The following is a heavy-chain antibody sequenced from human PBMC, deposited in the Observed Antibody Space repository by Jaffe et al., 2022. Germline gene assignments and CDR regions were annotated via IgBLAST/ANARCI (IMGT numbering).Heavy chain of an antibody. CDR1: GFTFSSYG. V-gene: IGHV3-30*02. Sequence: QVQLVESGGGVVQPGGSLRLSCAASGFTFSSYGMHWVRQAPGKGLEWVAFIRYDGSNKYYADSVKGRFTISRDNSKNTLYLQMNSLRAEDTAVYYCAKPSYYYGLDSWFDPWGQGTLVTVSS. CDR2: IRYDGSNK. J-gene: IGHJ5*02. D-gene: IGHD3-10*01. CDR3: AKPSYYYGLDSWFDP.